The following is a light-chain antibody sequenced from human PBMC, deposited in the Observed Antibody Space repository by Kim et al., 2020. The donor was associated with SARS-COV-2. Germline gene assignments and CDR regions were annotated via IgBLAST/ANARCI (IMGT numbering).Light chain of an antibody. CDR2: QAS. CDR3: QHYIRFPYT. V-gene: IGKV1-5*03. J-gene: IGKJ2*01. Sequence: SASVGARVTITCRASQIVDTYLAWYQQKPGKAPNLLIYQASNLQIGVPSRFSGSGSGAEFTLTISSLQPDDFATYYCQHYIRFPYTFGQGTKLEIK. CDR1: QIVDTY.